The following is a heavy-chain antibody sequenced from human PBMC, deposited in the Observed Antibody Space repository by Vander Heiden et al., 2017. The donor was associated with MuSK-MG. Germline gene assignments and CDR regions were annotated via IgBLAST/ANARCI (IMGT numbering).Heavy chain of an antibody. CDR2: ISDNGDWI. V-gene: IGHV3-23*01. CDR1: GFTFSTSV. Sequence: EVQLLASGGGLVQPGGSLRLSCAASGFTFSTSVMGWVRQAPGKGLEWVSSISDNGDWIFYADSVKGRFTISRDNSKNTLYLQMNSLGVEDTAVYYCAKGGRAAAGFHYWGRGTLVTVSS. J-gene: IGHJ4*02. CDR3: AKGGRAAAGFHY. D-gene: IGHD6-25*01.